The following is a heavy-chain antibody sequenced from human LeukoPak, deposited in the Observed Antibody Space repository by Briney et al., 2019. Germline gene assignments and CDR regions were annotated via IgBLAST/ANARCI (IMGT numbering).Heavy chain of an antibody. CDR1: GDSIGSYY. CDR3: ARHRYGDVYYFDF. CDR2: IYYTGST. J-gene: IGHJ4*02. V-gene: IGHV4-59*08. Sequence: PSETLSLTCTVSGDSIGSYYWSWIRQPPGQQLEWIGYIYYTGSTNYSPSLKSRATISLDTSKNQFSLKVSSVTAADTAVYYCARHRYGDVYYFDFWGQGTLVTVSS. D-gene: IGHD3-16*01.